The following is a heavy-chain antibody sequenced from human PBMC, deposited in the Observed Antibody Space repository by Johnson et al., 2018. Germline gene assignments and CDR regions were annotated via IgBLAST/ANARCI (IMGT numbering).Heavy chain of an antibody. CDR1: GFTFSSYG. V-gene: IGHV3-30*18. CDR2: ISYDVSNK. D-gene: IGHD6-19*01. J-gene: IGHJ6*03. CDR3: AKEGVEWQWLNYYYMDV. Sequence: QVQLVESGGGVVQPGRSLRLSCAASGFTFSSYGMHWVRQAPGKGLVWVAVISYDVSNKYYADSVKGRFTISRDNSKNTLSLQMSSLSAEDTAVYYCAKEGVEWQWLNYYYMDVWGKVTTVTVSS.